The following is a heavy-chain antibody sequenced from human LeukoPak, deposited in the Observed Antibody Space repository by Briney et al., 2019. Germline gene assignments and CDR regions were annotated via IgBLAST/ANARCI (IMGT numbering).Heavy chain of an antibody. CDR2: IYHSGST. CDR3: ARQAYSSNLGWFDP. D-gene: IGHD6-13*01. CDR1: GGSISSGGYS. Sequence: SQTLSLTCAVSGGSISSGGYSWSWIRQPPGKGLEWIGYIYHSGSTYYNPSLKSRVTISVDRSKNQFSLKLSSVTAADTAVYYCARQAYSSNLGWFDPWGQGTLVTVSS. J-gene: IGHJ5*02. V-gene: IGHV4-30-2*01.